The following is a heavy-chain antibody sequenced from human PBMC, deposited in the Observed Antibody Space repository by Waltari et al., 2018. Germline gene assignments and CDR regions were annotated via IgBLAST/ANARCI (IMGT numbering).Heavy chain of an antibody. J-gene: IGHJ4*02. CDR1: GYTFTSYD. D-gene: IGHD3-10*01. Sequence: QVQLLRSGAGVRKPGASVKVSCKASGYTFTSYDINWVRQATGQGLEWMGWRNPNSGNTGYAQKFQGRVTITRNTSISTAYMELSSLRSEDTAVYYCARASPYYYGSGSRDYWGQGTLVTVSS. CDR3: ARASPYYYGSGSRDY. V-gene: IGHV1-8*03. CDR2: RNPNSGNT.